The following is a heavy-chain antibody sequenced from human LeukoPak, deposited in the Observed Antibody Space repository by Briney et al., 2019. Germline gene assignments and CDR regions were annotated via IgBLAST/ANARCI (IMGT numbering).Heavy chain of an antibody. V-gene: IGHV3-23*01. J-gene: IGHJ4*02. CDR1: GFTFSTYW. D-gene: IGHD6-19*01. CDR3: AKQWLADYFFDY. Sequence: PGGSLRLSCAASGFTFSTYWMSWVRQAPGKGLEWVSAISGSGGSTYYADSVKGRFTISRDNSKNTLYLQMNSLRAEDTAVYYCAKQWLADYFFDYWGQGTLVTVSS. CDR2: ISGSGGST.